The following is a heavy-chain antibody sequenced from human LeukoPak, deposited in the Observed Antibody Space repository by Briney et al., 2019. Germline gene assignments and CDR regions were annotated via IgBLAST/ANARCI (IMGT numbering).Heavy chain of an antibody. Sequence: SETLSLTCAVYGGSFSGYYWSWIRQPPGKGLEWIGEINHSGSTNYNPSLKSRVTISVDTSKNQFSLKLSSVTAADTAVYYCARKLRVYGSGSYPRPNWFDPWGQGTLVTVSS. J-gene: IGHJ5*02. CDR1: GGSFSGYY. CDR3: ARKLRVYGSGSYPRPNWFDP. D-gene: IGHD3-10*01. CDR2: INHSGST. V-gene: IGHV4-34*01.